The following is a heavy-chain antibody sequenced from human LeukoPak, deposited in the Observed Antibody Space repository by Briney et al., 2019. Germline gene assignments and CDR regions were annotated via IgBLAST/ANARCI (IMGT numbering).Heavy chain of an antibody. D-gene: IGHD3-22*01. V-gene: IGHV4-34*01. CDR2: MNPSGST. J-gene: IGHJ6*03. Sequence: SESLSLTCAVYGGSFSGYYWTWIRQTPEKGLEWIGEMNPSGSTNYNPSLKSRVTISVDTSKNQFSLELSSVTAADTAVYYCARGRQDVTMIVVVMTAVSYYLDVWGKGTTVTVS. CDR3: ARGRQDVTMIVVVMTAVSYYLDV. CDR1: GGSFSGYY.